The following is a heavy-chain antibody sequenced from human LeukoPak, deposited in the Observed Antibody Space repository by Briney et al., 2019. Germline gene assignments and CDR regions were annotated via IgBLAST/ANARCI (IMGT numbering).Heavy chain of an antibody. D-gene: IGHD6-19*01. CDR3: ARDFPYSYSSGRYAFDI. V-gene: IGHV3-53*01. Sequence: GGSLRLSCAASGFTVSSNYMSWVRQAPGKGLEWVSVIYSGGSTYYADSVKGRFTISRDNSKNTLYLQMNSLRAEDTAVYYCARDFPYSYSSGRYAFDIWGQGTMVTVSS. CDR2: IYSGGST. CDR1: GFTVSSNY. J-gene: IGHJ3*02.